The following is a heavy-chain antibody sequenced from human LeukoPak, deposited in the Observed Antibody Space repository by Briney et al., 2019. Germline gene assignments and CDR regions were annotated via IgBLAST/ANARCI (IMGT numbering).Heavy chain of an antibody. Sequence: PGGSLRLSCAASGFTFSSYWMHWVRQAPGKGLVRVSRINSDGSSTSYADSVKGRFTISRDNAKNTLYLQMNSLRAEDTAVYYCARENYYDSSGYYLSAFDIWGQGTMVTVSS. J-gene: IGHJ3*02. CDR2: INSDGSST. CDR3: ARENYYDSSGYYLSAFDI. V-gene: IGHV3-74*01. CDR1: GFTFSSYW. D-gene: IGHD3-22*01.